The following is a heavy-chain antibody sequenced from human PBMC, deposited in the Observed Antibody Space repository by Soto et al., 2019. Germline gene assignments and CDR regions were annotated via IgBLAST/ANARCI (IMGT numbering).Heavy chain of an antibody. V-gene: IGHV3-33*01. CDR1: GFTFSSYG. J-gene: IGHJ5*02. CDR2: IWYDGSNK. D-gene: IGHD6-19*01. Sequence: PGGSLRLSCAASGFTFSSYGMHWVRQAPGKGLEWVAVIWYDGSNKYYADSVKGRFTISRDNSKNTLYLQMNSLRAEDTAVYYCARDRMAGTGWFDPWGQGTLVTVSS. CDR3: ARDRMAGTGWFDP.